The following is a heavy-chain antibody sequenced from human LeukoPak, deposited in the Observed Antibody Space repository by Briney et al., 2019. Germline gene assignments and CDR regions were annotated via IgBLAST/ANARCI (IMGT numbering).Heavy chain of an antibody. CDR3: ATTVVTYAFDI. Sequence: ASVKVSCKASGYTFTGYYMHWVRQAPGQGLEWMGWINPNSGNTGYAQKFQGRVTMTRNTSISTAYMELSSLRSEDTAVYYCATTVVTYAFDIWGQGTMVTVSS. J-gene: IGHJ3*02. V-gene: IGHV1-8*02. CDR1: GYTFTGYY. D-gene: IGHD4-23*01. CDR2: INPNSGNT.